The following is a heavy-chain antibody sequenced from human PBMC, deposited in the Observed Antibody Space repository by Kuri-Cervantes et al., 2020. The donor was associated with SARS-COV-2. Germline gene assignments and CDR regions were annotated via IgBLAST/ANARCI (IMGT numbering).Heavy chain of an antibody. CDR1: GFTVSSNY. CDR2: IYSGGST. V-gene: IGHV3-66*01. Sequence: GESLKISCAASGFTVSSNYMSWVRQAPGKGLEWVSVIYSGGSTYYADSVKGRFTISRDNSKNTLYPQMNSLRAEDTAVYYCAKVAFDSSGYYDDDAFDIWGQGTMVTVSS. D-gene: IGHD3-22*01. CDR3: AKVAFDSSGYYDDDAFDI. J-gene: IGHJ3*02.